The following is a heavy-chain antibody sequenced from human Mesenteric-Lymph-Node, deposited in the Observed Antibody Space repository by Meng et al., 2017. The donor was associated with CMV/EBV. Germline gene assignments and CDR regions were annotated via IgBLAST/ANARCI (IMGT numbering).Heavy chain of an antibody. CDR1: GYNFIDFW. V-gene: IGHV5-51*01. CDR3: ARPLWSSTHDGDY. Sequence: GGSLRLSCKVSGYNFIDFWFGWVRQMPGKGLEWMGVIYAGDSDTKYSPSFRGQVTISADKSTNTAYLEWRSLKASDTAMYYCARPLWSSTHDGDYWGQGTLVTVSS. D-gene: IGHD2-21*01. J-gene: IGHJ4*02. CDR2: IYAGDSDT.